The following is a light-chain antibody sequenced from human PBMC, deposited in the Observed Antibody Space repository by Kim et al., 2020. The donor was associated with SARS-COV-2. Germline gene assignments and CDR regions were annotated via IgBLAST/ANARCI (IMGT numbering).Light chain of an antibody. V-gene: IGKV1-5*01. CDR3: QQYNSFPYT. Sequence: ASVGARVTITCRASQSMSNWLAWYQQKPGRAPKFLIYDVSSLESGVPSRFSGSGSGTEFTLTISSLQPDDFATYYCQQYNSFPYTFGQGTKVDIK. CDR1: QSMSNW. CDR2: DVS. J-gene: IGKJ2*01.